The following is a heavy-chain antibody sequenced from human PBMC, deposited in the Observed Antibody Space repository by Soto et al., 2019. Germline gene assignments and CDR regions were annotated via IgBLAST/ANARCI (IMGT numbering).Heavy chain of an antibody. CDR2: INPSGGST. CDR3: ARVRITGTTDYYYSGMDV. Sequence: ASVKVSCKASGYTFTSYYMHWVRQAPGQGLEWMGIINPSGGSTSYAQKFQGRVTMTRDTSTSTVYMELSSLRSEDAAVYYCARVRITGTTDYYYSGMDVWGQGTTVTVSS. J-gene: IGHJ6*02. V-gene: IGHV1-46*01. CDR1: GYTFTSYY. D-gene: IGHD1-7*01.